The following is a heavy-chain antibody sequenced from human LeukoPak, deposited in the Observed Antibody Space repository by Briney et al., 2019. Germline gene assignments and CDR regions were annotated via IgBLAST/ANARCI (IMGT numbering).Heavy chain of an antibody. CDR1: GYTFISYD. J-gene: IGHJ4*02. V-gene: IGHV1-8*03. D-gene: IGHD5-18*01. Sequence: SVKVSCKASGYTFISYDINWVRQATGQGLEWMGWMNPNSGNTGYAQKFQGRVTITRNTSISTAYMEMSSLRSEDTAVYYCARHDGYSYGVAYWGQGPLVTVSS. CDR2: MNPNSGNT. CDR3: ARHDGYSYGVAY.